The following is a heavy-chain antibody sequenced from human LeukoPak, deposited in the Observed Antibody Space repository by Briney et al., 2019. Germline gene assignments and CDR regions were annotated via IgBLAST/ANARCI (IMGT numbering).Heavy chain of an antibody. CDR2: IYYSGST. V-gene: IGHV4-59*01. CDR3: AGSRSANWFDP. Sequence: PSETLSLTCTVSGGSISSYYWSWIRQPPGKGLEWIGYIYYSGSTNYNPSLKSRVTISVDTSKNQFSLKLSSVTAADTAVYYCAGSRSANWFDPWGQGTLVTVSS. D-gene: IGHD2-15*01. J-gene: IGHJ5*02. CDR1: GGSISSYY.